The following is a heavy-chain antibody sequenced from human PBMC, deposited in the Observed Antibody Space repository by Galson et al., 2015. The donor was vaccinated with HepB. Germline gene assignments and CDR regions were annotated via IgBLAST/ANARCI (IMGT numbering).Heavy chain of an antibody. Sequence: LSCAASGFTFSSYGMNWVRQAPGKGLQWVSSISSKSGYRYYADSLKGRFAISRDNAKNSLFLQMNSLRGDETAVYYCARGSYCGGDCYSDDAFDIWGQGTMVTVSS. CDR1: GFTFSSYG. D-gene: IGHD2-21*02. CDR3: ARGSYCGGDCYSDDAFDI. J-gene: IGHJ3*02. V-gene: IGHV3-21*01. CDR2: ISSKSGYR.